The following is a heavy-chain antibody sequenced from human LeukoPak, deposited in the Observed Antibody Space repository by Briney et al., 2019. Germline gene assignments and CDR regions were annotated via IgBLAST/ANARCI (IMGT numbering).Heavy chain of an antibody. CDR2: IYNGGII. D-gene: IGHD3-10*01. J-gene: IGHJ5*02. Sequence: TSETLSLTCTVSGDSISRYYWSWIRQPAGKGLEWIGRIYNGGIITYNPSLKGRVTMSIDTSNNQFSLRLRFVTAADTAVYYCARDSGTAGEVKFDPWGQGTLVTVSS. V-gene: IGHV4-4*07. CDR1: GDSISRYY. CDR3: ARDSGTAGEVKFDP.